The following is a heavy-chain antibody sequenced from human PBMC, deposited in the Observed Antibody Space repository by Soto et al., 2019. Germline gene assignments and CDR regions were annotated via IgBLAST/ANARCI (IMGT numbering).Heavy chain of an antibody. Sequence: GGSLRLSCAASGFTFSSYGMHWVRQAPGKGLEWVAVISYDGSNKYYVDSVKGRFTISRDNSKNTLYLQMNSLRAEDTAVYYCAPPPGIAAAGTLVSWGQGTLVTVSS. D-gene: IGHD6-13*01. CDR3: APPPGIAAAGTLVS. J-gene: IGHJ5*02. V-gene: IGHV3-30*03. CDR1: GFTFSSYG. CDR2: ISYDGSNK.